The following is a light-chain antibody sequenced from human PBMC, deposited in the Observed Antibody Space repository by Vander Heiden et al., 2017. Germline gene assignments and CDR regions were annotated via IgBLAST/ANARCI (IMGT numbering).Light chain of an antibody. J-gene: IGLJ2*01. Sequence: SYVLTQPHSVPVAPGQTARITCGRKHIGSKSVHWYQQKPGQAPVLVVYDDSDRPSGIPERFSGSNSGNTATLTISRVEAGDEADYYCQVWDSSSDHPGVVFGGGTKLTVL. CDR1: HIGSKS. CDR3: QVWDSSSDHPGVV. V-gene: IGLV3-21*02. CDR2: DDS.